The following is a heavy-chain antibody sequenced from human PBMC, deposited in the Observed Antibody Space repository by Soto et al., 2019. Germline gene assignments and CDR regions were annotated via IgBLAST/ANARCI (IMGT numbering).Heavy chain of an antibody. CDR2: IYYNGGT. J-gene: IGHJ6*02. CDR1: GGSISSGGYY. CDR3: ARDQRLVIPPLGMDV. D-gene: IGHD3-9*01. V-gene: IGHV4-31*03. Sequence: SETLSLTCTVSGGSISSGGYYWSWIRQHPGKGLEWIGYIYYNGGTNYNPSLKSRVTISIDASKNQFSLKVSSVTAADTAVYYCARDQRLVIPPLGMDVWGQGTTVTVSS.